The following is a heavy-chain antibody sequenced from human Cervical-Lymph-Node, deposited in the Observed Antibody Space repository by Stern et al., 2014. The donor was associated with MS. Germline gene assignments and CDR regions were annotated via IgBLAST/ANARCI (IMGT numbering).Heavy chain of an antibody. CDR1: RYTFTTYW. J-gene: IGHJ4*02. Sequence: EVQLVESGAEVKKSGESLKISCKGSRYTFTTYWIGWVRQMPGKGLEWMGVIYPDDSDTRYSPSFQGQVTISVDKSISTAYLQWSSLEASDTAMYYCARHGYSYGFVPQDYWGQGTLVTVSS. V-gene: IGHV5-51*01. D-gene: IGHD5-18*01. CDR2: IYPDDSDT. CDR3: ARHGYSYGFVPQDY.